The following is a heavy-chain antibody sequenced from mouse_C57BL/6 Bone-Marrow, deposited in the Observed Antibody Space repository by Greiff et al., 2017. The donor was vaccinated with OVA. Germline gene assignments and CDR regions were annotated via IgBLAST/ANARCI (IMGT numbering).Heavy chain of an antibody. CDR2: IAPSDSYI. V-gene: IGHV1-59*01. D-gene: IGHD1-1*01. Sequence: QVQLQQPGAELVRPGTSVKLSCKASGYTFTNYWMHWVKQRPGQGLEWIGVIAPSDSYINYNQKFKGRATLTVDTSSSTAYMHLSSLTSEYSAVYFCAHYDSRLYLHYWGQGTSLTVSS. J-gene: IGHJ2*02. CDR3: AHYDSRLYLHY. CDR1: GYTFTNYW.